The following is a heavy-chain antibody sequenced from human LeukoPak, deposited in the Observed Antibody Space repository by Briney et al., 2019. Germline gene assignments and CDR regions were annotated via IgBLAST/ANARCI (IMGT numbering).Heavy chain of an antibody. CDR2: ICGSRGNT. J-gene: IGHJ4*02. CDR3: AKTVAGTPEY. Sequence: GGSLRLSCAASGFTFSSHAMSWVRQAPGKGLEWVSAICGSRGNTYYADPVKGRFTISRDNPKNRLYLQMTSLRAEATAVYYFAKTVAGTPEYWGQGTLVTVSS. D-gene: IGHD6-19*01. V-gene: IGHV3-23*01. CDR1: GFTFSSHA.